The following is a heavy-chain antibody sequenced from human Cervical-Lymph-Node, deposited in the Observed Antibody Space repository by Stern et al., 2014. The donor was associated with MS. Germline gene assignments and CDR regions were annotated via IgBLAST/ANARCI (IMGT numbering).Heavy chain of an antibody. CDR3: AHRRYSSSWYDYNWFDP. D-gene: IGHD6-13*01. Sequence: QVTLKESGPTLVKPTQTLTLTCTFSGFSLSTSGVGVGWIRQPPGKALEWLALIYWGDENRYSPSLKSRLTITKDTSKNQVVLTMTNMDPVDTATYYCAHRRYSSSWYDYNWFDPWGQGTLVTVSS. CDR1: GFSLSTSGVG. J-gene: IGHJ5*02. CDR2: IYWGDEN. V-gene: IGHV2-5*02.